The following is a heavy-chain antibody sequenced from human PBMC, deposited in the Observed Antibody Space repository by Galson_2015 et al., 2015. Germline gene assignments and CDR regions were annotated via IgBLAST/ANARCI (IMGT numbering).Heavy chain of an antibody. CDR3: AREASWGYYDSSGYGYDAFDI. Sequence: SLRLSCAASGFTFSDYYMSWIRQAPRKGLEWVSYISSSGSTIYYADSVKGRFTISRDNAKNSLYLQMNSLRAEDTAVYYCAREASWGYYDSSGYGYDAFDIRGQGTMVTVSS. CDR2: ISSSGSTI. J-gene: IGHJ3*02. V-gene: IGHV3-11*01. CDR1: GFTFSDYY. D-gene: IGHD3-22*01.